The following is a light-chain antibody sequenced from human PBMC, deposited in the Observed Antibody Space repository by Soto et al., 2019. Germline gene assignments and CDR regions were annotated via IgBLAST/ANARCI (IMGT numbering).Light chain of an antibody. CDR1: PSVSTNY. CDR3: QQYLSSPEIT. CDR2: AAS. Sequence: EIVLTQSPGTLSLSPGERATLFCRASPSVSTNYLAWYQQRPGQAPTLLIYAASNRAAAIPDRFSGSGSGTDFTLTISRLEPEDFAVYYCQQYLSSPEITFGQGTRLEIK. V-gene: IGKV3-20*01. J-gene: IGKJ5*01.